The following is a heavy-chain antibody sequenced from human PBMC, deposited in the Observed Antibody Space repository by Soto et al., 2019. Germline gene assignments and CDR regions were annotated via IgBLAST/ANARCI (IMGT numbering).Heavy chain of an antibody. CDR2: VIPFLDIT. Sequence: QVQLVQSGSEVKKPGSSVRVSCKASGGTFSIYTISWVRQAPGQGLEWMGRVIPFLDITSYSQRFQGRVTITANNTSSTDYMELSNLISEDTAVYYCGRDGDNSNWPNFDPWGQGTLVTVSS. CDR3: GRDGDNSNWPNFDP. CDR1: GGTFSIYT. J-gene: IGHJ5*02. V-gene: IGHV1-69*02. D-gene: IGHD6-13*01.